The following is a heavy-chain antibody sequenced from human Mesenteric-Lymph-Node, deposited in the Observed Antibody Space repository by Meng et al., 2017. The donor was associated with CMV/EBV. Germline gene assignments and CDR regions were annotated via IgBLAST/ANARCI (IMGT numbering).Heavy chain of an antibody. CDR3: ARDVSVPGAMFDF. J-gene: IGHJ4*02. D-gene: IGHD4-17*01. CDR2: IIPNLDVA. V-gene: IGHV1-69*04. CDR1: GGRLSSYA. Sequence: CKVSGGRLSSYAFSWVRQAPGQWLEWMGRIIPNLDVANYVQKFQGRVTFTAAKSTSTVYMELSSLRSEDTATYYCARDVSVPGAMFDFWGQGTLVTVSS.